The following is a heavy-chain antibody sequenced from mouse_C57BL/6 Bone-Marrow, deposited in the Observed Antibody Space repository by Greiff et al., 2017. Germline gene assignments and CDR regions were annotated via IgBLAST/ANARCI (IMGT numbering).Heavy chain of an antibody. CDR1: GYTFTSYW. J-gene: IGHJ4*01. Sequence: VQLQQPGAELVKPGASVKLSCKASGYTFTSYWMPWVKQRPGQGLEWIGMIHPNSGSTNYNEKFKGKATLTVDKPSSNAYLQLSLLTSEDSAVYYCARGYDYDYAMDYWGQGTSVTVSS. D-gene: IGHD2-4*01. V-gene: IGHV1-64*01. CDR3: ARGYDYDYAMDY. CDR2: IHPNSGST.